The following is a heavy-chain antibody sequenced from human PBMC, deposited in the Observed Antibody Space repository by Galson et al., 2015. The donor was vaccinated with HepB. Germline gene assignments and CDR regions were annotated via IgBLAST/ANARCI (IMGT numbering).Heavy chain of an antibody. V-gene: IGHV3-43*01. CDR2: ISWDGGST. D-gene: IGHD6-13*01. J-gene: IGHJ4*02. Sequence: SLRLSCAASGFTFDDYTMHWVRQAPGKGLEWVSLISWDGGSTYYADSVKGRFTISRDNSKDSLYLQMNSLRTEDTALYYCAKDMPKYSSSWYYFDYWGQGTLVTVSS. CDR1: GFTFDDYT. CDR3: AKDMPKYSSSWYYFDY.